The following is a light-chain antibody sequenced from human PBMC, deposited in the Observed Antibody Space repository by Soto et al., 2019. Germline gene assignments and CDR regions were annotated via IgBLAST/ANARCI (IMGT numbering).Light chain of an antibody. J-gene: IGKJ1*01. CDR1: QSISTW. CDR2: DAS. V-gene: IGKV1-5*01. Sequence: DIQMTQSPSTLSASVGDRVTITCRAGQSISTWLAWYQQKPGKAPKLLIYDASSLESGVPSTFSGSGSGTEFTLTITSLQPDDFATYYCQQYNSYSWTFGQGTKVDI. CDR3: QQYNSYSWT.